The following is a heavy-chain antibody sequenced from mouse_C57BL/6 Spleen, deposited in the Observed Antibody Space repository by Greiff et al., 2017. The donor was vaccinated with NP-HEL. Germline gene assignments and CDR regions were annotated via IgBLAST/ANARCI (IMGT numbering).Heavy chain of an antibody. CDR1: GYSITSGYY. D-gene: IGHD2-2*01. CDR3: ARDGSLPWFAY. V-gene: IGHV3-6*01. J-gene: IGHJ3*01. CDR2: ISYDGSN. Sequence: EVKLQESGPGLVKPSQSLSLTCSVTGYSITSGYYWNWIRQFPGNKLEWMGYISYDGSNNYNPSLKNRISITRDTSKNQFFLKLNSVTTEDTATYYCARDGSLPWFAYWGQGTLVTVSA.